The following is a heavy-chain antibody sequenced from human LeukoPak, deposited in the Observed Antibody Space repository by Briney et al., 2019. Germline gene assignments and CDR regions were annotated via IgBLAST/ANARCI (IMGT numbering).Heavy chain of an antibody. V-gene: IGHV4-39*01. CDR1: GFTFSSYA. D-gene: IGHD1/OR15-1a*01. Sequence: PGGSLRLSCAASGFTFSSYAMSWVRQAPGKGLEWIGSIYYSGSTYYNPSLESRVTISVDTSKNQFSLKLSSVTAADTAVYYCARRPYNWNKVYYFDYWGQGTLVTVSS. CDR3: ARRPYNWNKVYYFDY. CDR2: IYYSGST. J-gene: IGHJ4*02.